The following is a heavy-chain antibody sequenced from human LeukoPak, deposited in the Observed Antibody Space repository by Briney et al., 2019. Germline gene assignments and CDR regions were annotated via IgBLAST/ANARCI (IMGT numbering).Heavy chain of an antibody. J-gene: IGHJ6*02. Sequence: PGGSLRLSCAASGFTFSSYWMHWVRQAPGKGLVWVSRIIGDGISTSYADSVKGRFTISRDNAKNTLYLQMNSLRAEDTAVYYCARDLSYGMDVWGHGTTVTVSS. V-gene: IGHV3-74*01. CDR2: IIGDGIST. CDR1: GFTFSSYW. CDR3: ARDLSYGMDV.